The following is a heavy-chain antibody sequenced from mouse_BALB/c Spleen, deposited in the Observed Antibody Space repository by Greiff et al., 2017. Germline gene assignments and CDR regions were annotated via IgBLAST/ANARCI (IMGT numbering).Heavy chain of an antibody. Sequence: VQLQQSGTVLARPGASVKMSCKASGYSFTSYWMHWVKQRPGQGLEWIGAIYPGNSDTSYNQKFKGKAKLTAVTSASTAYMELSSLTNEDSAVYYCTRNRDSGYAMDYWGQGTSVTVSS. CDR1: GYSFTSYW. CDR3: TRNRDSGYAMDY. J-gene: IGHJ4*01. D-gene: IGHD4-1*01. CDR2: IYPGNSDT. V-gene: IGHV1-5*01.